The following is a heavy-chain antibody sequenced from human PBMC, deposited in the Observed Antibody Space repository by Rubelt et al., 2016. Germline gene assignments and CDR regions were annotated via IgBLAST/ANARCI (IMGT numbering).Heavy chain of an antibody. CDR3: AIMTTVTTYAFDI. J-gene: IGHJ3*02. CDR2: IYYSGGT. D-gene: IGHD4-17*01. CDR1: GGSIGNSGYS. Sequence: QVQLQESGPGLVKPSETLSLTCTVSGGSIGNSGYSWGWIRQPPGKGLEWIGSIYYSGGTYYNPSLKSRVTISVDTSKNQFSLKLSYVTAADTAVYYCAIMTTVTTYAFDIWGQGTLVTVSS. V-gene: IGHV4-39*07.